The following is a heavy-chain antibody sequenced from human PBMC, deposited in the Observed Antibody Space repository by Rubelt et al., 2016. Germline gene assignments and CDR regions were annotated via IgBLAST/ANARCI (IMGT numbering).Heavy chain of an antibody. J-gene: IGHJ4*02. CDR1: GFTFSRYA. CDR2: ISYDGSNK. Sequence: QVQLVESGGGVVQPGRSLRLSCAASGFTFSRYAIHWVRQAPGKGLEWVAVISYDGSNKYYADSVKGRFTISRDNSKNTLYLQMNRLGAEDTAVYYWARPRVDTAMVSLDYWGQGTLVTVSS. D-gene: IGHD5-18*01. V-gene: IGHV3-30*04. CDR3: ARPRVDTAMVSLDY.